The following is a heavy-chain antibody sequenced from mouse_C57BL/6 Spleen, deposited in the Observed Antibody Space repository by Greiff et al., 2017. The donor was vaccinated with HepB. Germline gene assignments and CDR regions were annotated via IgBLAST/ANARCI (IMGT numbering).Heavy chain of an antibody. V-gene: IGHV1-39*01. CDR3: ARVYYGNYDWYFDV. D-gene: IGHD2-1*01. J-gene: IGHJ1*03. CDR2: INPNYGTT. CDR1: GYSFTDYN. Sequence: VQLKQSGPELVKPGASVKISCKASGYSFTDYNMNWVKQSNGKSLEWIGVINPNYGTTSYNQKFKGKATLTVDPSSSTAYMQLNSLTSEDSAVYYCARVYYGNYDWYFDVWGTGTTVTVSS.